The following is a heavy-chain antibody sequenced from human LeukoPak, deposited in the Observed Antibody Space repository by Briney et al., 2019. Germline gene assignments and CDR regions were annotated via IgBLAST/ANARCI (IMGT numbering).Heavy chain of an antibody. V-gene: IGHV3-30*14. CDR1: GFTFSSYA. D-gene: IGHD4-17*01. J-gene: IGHJ3*02. Sequence: GRSLRLSCAASGFTFSSYAMHWVRQAPGKGLEWVAVISYDGSNKYYADSVKGRFTISRDNSKNTLYLQMNSLKASDTAMYYCARPDDYGDYDAFDIWGQGTMVTVSS. CDR2: ISYDGSNK. CDR3: ARPDDYGDYDAFDI.